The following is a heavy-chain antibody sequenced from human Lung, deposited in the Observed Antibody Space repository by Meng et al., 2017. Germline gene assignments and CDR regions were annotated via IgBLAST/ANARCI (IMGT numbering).Heavy chain of an antibody. Sequence: QGRLHAWGAGLLKLSESRFRAWVVSGGSFSNYSWSWIRQPPGKGREWIGEINHSGRTNYNPSLESRATISVDTSQNNLSLKLSSGTAADSAVYYCARGPTTMAQDFDYWGQGTLVTVSS. CDR2: INHSGRT. CDR1: GGSFSNYS. V-gene: IGHV4-34*01. D-gene: IGHD4-11*01. J-gene: IGHJ4*02. CDR3: ARGPTTMAQDFDY.